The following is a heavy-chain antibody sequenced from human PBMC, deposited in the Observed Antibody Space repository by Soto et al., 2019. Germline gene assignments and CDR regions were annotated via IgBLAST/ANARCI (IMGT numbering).Heavy chain of an antibody. J-gene: IGHJ5*02. V-gene: IGHV3-23*01. Sequence: EVLLLESGGGLVQPGGSLRLSCTASGFTFSTYAMSWVRQAPGKGLEWVSAIRDSGISEHYADSVSGRFTISTDNSKDPVYLQMNSLRVEDTAIYYCERIPGRQWLRSRFDPWGQGTLVTAS. CDR1: GFTFSTYA. D-gene: IGHD6-19*01. CDR2: IRDSGISE. CDR3: ERIPGRQWLRSRFDP.